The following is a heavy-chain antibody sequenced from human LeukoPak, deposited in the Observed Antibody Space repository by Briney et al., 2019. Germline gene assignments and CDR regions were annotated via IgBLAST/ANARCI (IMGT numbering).Heavy chain of an antibody. V-gene: IGHV3-23*01. CDR2: ISGSGGST. J-gene: IGHJ5*02. D-gene: IGHD2-2*01. CDR3: AKDRALGYCSSTSCYLREVQGPFDP. Sequence: GGSLGLSCAASGFTFSSYAMSWVRQAPGKGLEWVSAISGSGGSTYYADSVKGRFTISRDNSKNTLYLQMNSLRAEDTAVYYCAKDRALGYCSSTSCYLREVQGPFDPWGQGTLVTVSS. CDR1: GFTFSSYA.